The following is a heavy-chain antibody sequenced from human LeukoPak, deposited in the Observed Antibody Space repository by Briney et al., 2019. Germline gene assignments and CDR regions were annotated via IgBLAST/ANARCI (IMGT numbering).Heavy chain of an antibody. CDR3: ARHAVTGAGALTYYYDYIDV. V-gene: IGHV4-4*07. D-gene: IGHD6-19*01. Sequence: SETLSLTCAVSGGSIRPFYGSWIRQPAGKGLEWIGRIDTSGSTNYRPSLKSRVTMSVDTSKNEISLKLSSVTAADTAVYYCARHAVTGAGALTYYYDYIDVWGRGTTVTVSS. CDR1: GGSIRPFY. CDR2: IDTSGST. J-gene: IGHJ6*03.